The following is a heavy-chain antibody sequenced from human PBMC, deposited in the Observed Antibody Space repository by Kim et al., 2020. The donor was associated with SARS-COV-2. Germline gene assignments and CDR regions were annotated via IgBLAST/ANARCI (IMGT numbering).Heavy chain of an antibody. Sequence: PSLKSRVTRSVDTSKNQFSLKLSSVTAADTAVYYCAREAAPGGYLEALDYWGQGTLVTVSS. V-gene: IGHV4-30-2*05. CDR3: AREAAPGGYLEALDY. D-gene: IGHD5-18*01. J-gene: IGHJ4*02.